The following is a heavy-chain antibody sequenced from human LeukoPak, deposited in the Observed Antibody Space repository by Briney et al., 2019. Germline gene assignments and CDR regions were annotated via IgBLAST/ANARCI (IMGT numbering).Heavy chain of an antibody. J-gene: IGHJ4*02. CDR1: GFTFSSYA. CDR2: IIPIFGTA. CDR3: ASVPMVRGVIISYYFDY. Sequence: GGSLRLSCAASGFTFSSYAISWVRQAPGQGLEWMGGIIPIFGTADYAQKFQGRVTITADESTSTAYMELSSLRSEDTAVYYCASVPMVRGVIISYYFDYWGQGTLVTVSS. D-gene: IGHD3-10*01. V-gene: IGHV1-69*01.